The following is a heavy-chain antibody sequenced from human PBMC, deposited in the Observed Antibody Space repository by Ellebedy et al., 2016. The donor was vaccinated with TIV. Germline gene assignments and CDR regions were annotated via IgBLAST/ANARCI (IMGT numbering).Heavy chain of an antibody. CDR1: GGSISNYY. V-gene: IGHV4-59*08. J-gene: IGHJ4*02. D-gene: IGHD3-10*01. Sequence: MPSETLSLTCTVSGGSISNYYWSWIRQPPEKGLEWIGYIYYSGSTNSNPSLKSRVTMSVDTSKHQFSLKLSSVSAADTAVYYCARQSSYYGSGNYYDFDSWGQGTLVTVSS. CDR3: ARQSSYYGSGNYYDFDS. CDR2: IYYSGST.